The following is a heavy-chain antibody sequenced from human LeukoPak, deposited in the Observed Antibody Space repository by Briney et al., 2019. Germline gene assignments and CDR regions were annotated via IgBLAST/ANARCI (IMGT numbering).Heavy chain of an antibody. Sequence: KASETLSLTCTVSGGSISSYYWSWIRQPPGKGLEWIGYIYYSGSTNYNPSLKSRVTISVDTSKNQFSLKLSSVTAADTAVYYCARHSDHLQKWGDYDAVLYYWGQGTLVTVSS. J-gene: IGHJ4*02. CDR1: GGSISSYY. V-gene: IGHV4-59*08. CDR2: IYYSGST. D-gene: IGHD4-17*01. CDR3: ARHSDHLQKWGDYDAVLYY.